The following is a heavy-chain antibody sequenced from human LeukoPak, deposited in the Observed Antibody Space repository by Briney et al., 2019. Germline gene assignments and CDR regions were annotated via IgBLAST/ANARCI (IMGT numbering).Heavy chain of an antibody. CDR3: AKGGYDKYYFDN. CDR1: GFTFTNCA. CDR2: ISVGGDST. J-gene: IGHJ4*02. D-gene: IGHD3-22*01. Sequence: GGSLRLSCTASGFTFTNCALSRVRQAPGKGLEWVSTISVGGDSTYYADSVKGRFTISRDNSMNTLYLQMNSLRVEDTAVYYCAKGGYDKYYFDNWGQGTLVTVSS. V-gene: IGHV3-23*01.